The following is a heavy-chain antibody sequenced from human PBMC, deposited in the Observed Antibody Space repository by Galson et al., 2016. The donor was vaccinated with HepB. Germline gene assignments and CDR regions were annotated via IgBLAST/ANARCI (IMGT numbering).Heavy chain of an antibody. D-gene: IGHD6-19*01. Sequence: SLRLSCAASGFTFSSYAMSWVRQAPGKGLEWISAISGSIGGTFYADPVKGRFTIYRDNSRNTLWLQMKRLRADDTAVYFCAKEAGVGGWYGYYFGMDGWGQGTTVTVSS. J-gene: IGHJ6*02. CDR1: GFTFSSYA. CDR2: ISGSIGGT. CDR3: AKEAGVGGWYGYYFGMDG. V-gene: IGHV3-23*01.